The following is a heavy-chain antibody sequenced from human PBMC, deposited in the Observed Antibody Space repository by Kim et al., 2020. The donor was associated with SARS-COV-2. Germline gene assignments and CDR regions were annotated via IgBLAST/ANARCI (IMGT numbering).Heavy chain of an antibody. V-gene: IGHV5-51*01. Sequence: SSPSLQGQVTISADKSISTAYLQWSSLKASDTATYYCARSFGGLLYYFDYWGQGTLVTVSS. J-gene: IGHJ4*02. CDR3: ARSFGGLLYYFDY. D-gene: IGHD3-10*01.